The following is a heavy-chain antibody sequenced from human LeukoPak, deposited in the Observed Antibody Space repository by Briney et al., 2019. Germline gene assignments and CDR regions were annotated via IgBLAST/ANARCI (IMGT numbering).Heavy chain of an antibody. CDR2: INHSGST. CDR1: GGSFSGYY. J-gene: IGHJ4*02. D-gene: IGHD3-3*01. CDR3: ARGRKTIFRVVIISSYFDY. Sequence: SETLSLTCAVYGGSFSGYYWSWIRQPPGKGLEWIGEINHSGSTNYNPSLKSRVTISVDTSKNQFSLKLSSVTAADTAVYYCARGRKTIFRVVIISSYFDYWGQGTLVTVSS. V-gene: IGHV4-34*01.